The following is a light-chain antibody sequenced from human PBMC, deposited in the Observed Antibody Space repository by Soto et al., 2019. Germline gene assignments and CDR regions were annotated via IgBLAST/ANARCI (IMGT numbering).Light chain of an antibody. J-gene: IGKJ4*01. Sequence: DIQMTPSPSTLSASVGDRVTITCRASQSISSWLAWYQQKPGKAPKLLIYDASSLESGVPSRFSGSGSGTEFTLTISSLQPDDFATYYCQQYNSYSLTFGGGTKVDIK. CDR2: DAS. CDR3: QQYNSYSLT. CDR1: QSISSW. V-gene: IGKV1-5*01.